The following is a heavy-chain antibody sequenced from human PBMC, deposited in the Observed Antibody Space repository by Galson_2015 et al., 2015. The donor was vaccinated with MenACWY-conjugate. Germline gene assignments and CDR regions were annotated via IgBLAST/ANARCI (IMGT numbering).Heavy chain of an antibody. J-gene: IGHJ4*02. D-gene: IGHD5-12*01. V-gene: IGHV3-64D*06. CDR1: GFTFSSYA. CDR3: VKPPRGYSGYALYYFDY. CDR2: ISSNGGST. Sequence: SLRLSCAASGFTFSSYAMHWVRQAPGKGLEYVSAISSNGGSTYYADSVKGRFTISRDNSKNTLYLQMSSLRAEDTAVYYCVKPPRGYSGYALYYFDYWGQGTLVTVSS.